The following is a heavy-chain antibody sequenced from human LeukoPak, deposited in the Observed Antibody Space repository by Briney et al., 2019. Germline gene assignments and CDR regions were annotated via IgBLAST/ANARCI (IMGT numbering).Heavy chain of an antibody. CDR3: AIRKSGNAIDY. Sequence: GGSLRLSCAASGFTFTTYVMNWVRQAPGKGLEWVSVIYSGGSAYYADSVKGRFSISRDKSKNTLYLQMNSLRAEDTAVYYCAIRKSGNAIDYWGQGTLVTVSS. CDR1: GFTFTTYV. J-gene: IGHJ4*02. D-gene: IGHD5-12*01. V-gene: IGHV3-66*01. CDR2: IYSGGSA.